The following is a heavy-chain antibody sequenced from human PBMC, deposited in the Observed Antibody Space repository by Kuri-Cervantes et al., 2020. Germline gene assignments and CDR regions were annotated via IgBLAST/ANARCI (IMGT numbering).Heavy chain of an antibody. D-gene: IGHD3-10*01. J-gene: IGHJ6*03. CDR2: IKQDGSER. CDR3: ARRRVVRGVESSYYYMDV. V-gene: IGHV3-7*04. CDR1: GFTFSSYA. Sequence: GESLKISCAASGFTFSSYAMSWVRQAPGKGLEWVANIKQDGSERYYVDSLKGRFTISRDNAKNSLYLQMNSLRVEDTAVYYCARRRVVRGVESSYYYMDVWGKGTTVTVSS.